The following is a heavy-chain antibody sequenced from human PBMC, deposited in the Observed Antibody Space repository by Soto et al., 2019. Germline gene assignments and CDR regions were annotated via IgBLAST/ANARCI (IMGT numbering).Heavy chain of an antibody. J-gene: IGHJ6*02. CDR3: ASAYAGSSWYPPLNYYYYGMDV. CDR1: GGSFSGYY. D-gene: IGHD6-13*01. V-gene: IGHV4-34*01. CDR2: INHSGST. Sequence: PSETLSLTCAVYGGSFSGYYWSWIRQPPGKGLEWIGEINHSGSTNYNPSLKSRVTISVDTSKNQFSLKLSSVTAADTAVYYCASAYAGSSWYPPLNYYYYGMDVWGQGTMVTVSS.